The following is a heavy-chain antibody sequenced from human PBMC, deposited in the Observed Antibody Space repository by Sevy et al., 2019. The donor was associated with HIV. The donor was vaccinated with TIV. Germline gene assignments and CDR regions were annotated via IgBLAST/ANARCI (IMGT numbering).Heavy chain of an antibody. CDR2: IRQDGSDK. V-gene: IGHV3-7*01. Sequence: GGSLRLSCVASGFTISSYWMTWVRQAPGRGLEWVANIRQDGSDKFYVDSVKGRFTISRDNAKNSLYLQMNSLRAEDTAVYYCARFEDYWGQGTLVTVSS. CDR3: ARFEDY. J-gene: IGHJ4*02. CDR1: GFTISSYW.